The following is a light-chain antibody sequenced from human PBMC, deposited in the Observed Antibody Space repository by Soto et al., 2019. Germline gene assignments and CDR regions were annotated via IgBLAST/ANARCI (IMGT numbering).Light chain of an antibody. Sequence: DIQMTQSPSTLSASVGDRVTITCRASQSISYWLAWYQQKPGKAPKLLIYRASNLEGGVPSRFSGSGSGTEFTLSISSLEPEDFATDDCQHYGNYARSVGQGTKVEI. CDR1: QSISYW. V-gene: IGKV1-5*03. J-gene: IGKJ1*01. CDR2: RAS. CDR3: QHYGNYARS.